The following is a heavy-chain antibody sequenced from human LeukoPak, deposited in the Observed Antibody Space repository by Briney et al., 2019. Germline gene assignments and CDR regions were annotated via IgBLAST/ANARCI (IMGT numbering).Heavy chain of an antibody. V-gene: IGHV4-34*01. D-gene: IGHD3-22*01. J-gene: IGHJ4*02. Sequence: PSETLSLTCAVYGGSFSGYYWSWIRQPPGKGLEWIGEINHSGSTNYNPSLKSRVTISVDTSKNQFSLKLSSVTAADTAVYYCARAYFGGYYYDSSGYYSYYFDYWGQGTLVTASS. CDR1: GGSFSGYY. CDR2: INHSGST. CDR3: ARAYFGGYYYDSSGYYSYYFDY.